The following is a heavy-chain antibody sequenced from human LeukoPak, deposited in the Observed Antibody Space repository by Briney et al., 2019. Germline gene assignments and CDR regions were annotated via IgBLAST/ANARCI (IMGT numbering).Heavy chain of an antibody. CDR2: IIPIFGTA. V-gene: IGHV1-69*13. CDR3: ARAVRRDYDFWSGYYRYNWFDP. J-gene: IGHJ5*02. D-gene: IGHD3-3*01. Sequence: SVKVSCKASGGTFGSYAISWVRQAPGQGLEWMGGIIPIFGTANYAQKFQGRVTITADESTSTAYMELSSLRSEDTAVYYCARAVRRDYDFWSGYYRYNWFDPWGQGTLVTVSS. CDR1: GGTFGSYA.